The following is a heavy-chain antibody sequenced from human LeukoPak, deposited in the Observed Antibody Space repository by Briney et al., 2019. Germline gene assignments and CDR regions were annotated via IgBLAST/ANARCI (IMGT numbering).Heavy chain of an antibody. J-gene: IGHJ4*02. V-gene: IGHV4-61*05. CDR2: IYYSGST. CDR1: GDSISLSFYY. Sequence: SETLSLTCSVSGDSISLSFYYWGWIRQPPGKGLEWIGYIYYSGSTNYNPSLKSRVTISVDTSKNQFSLKLSSVTAADTAVYYCARVGDRTDFDYWGQGTLVTVSS. CDR3: ARVGDRTDFDY. D-gene: IGHD3-16*01.